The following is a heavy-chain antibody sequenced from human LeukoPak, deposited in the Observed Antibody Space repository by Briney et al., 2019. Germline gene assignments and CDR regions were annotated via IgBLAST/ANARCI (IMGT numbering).Heavy chain of an antibody. J-gene: IGHJ3*02. CDR2: ISGSGGST. CDR1: GFTFSSYA. D-gene: IGHD3-3*01. Sequence: GGSLRLSCAASGFTFSSYAMSWVPQAPGKGLEWVSAISGSGGSTYYAGSVKGRFTISRDNSKNTLYLQMNSLRAEDTAVYYCAKDLSIFGVVVAVAFDIWGQGTMVTVSS. CDR3: AKDLSIFGVVVAVAFDI. V-gene: IGHV3-23*01.